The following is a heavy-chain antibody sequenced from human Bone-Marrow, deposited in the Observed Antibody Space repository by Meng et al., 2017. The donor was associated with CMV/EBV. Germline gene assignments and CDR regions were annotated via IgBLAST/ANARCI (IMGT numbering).Heavy chain of an antibody. D-gene: IGHD2-2*01. Sequence: SETLSLTCTVSGGSVSSGSYYWSWIRQPPGKGLEWIGYIYYSGSTNYNPSLKSRVTISVDTSKNQYSLKLSSVTAADTAVYYCASRSPAARNYHYYYGMDVWGQGTTVTVSS. V-gene: IGHV4-61*01. CDR1: GGSVSSGSYY. CDR3: ASRSPAARNYHYYYGMDV. J-gene: IGHJ6*02. CDR2: IYYSGST.